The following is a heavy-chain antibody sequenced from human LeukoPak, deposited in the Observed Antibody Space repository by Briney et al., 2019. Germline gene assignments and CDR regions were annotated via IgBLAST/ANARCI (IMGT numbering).Heavy chain of an antibody. J-gene: IGHJ4*02. D-gene: IGHD5-12*01. Sequence: ASVKVSCKTSGYTFTDYYLHWVRQAPGQGLEWVGWIHPNTGATHHAQKFQGRLTMTRDTSISTVYMELTRRRSDDTAVYYCARDMGRYSGYDYDYWGQGTLVTASS. V-gene: IGHV1-2*02. CDR3: ARDMGRYSGYDYDY. CDR2: IHPNTGAT. CDR1: GYTFTDYY.